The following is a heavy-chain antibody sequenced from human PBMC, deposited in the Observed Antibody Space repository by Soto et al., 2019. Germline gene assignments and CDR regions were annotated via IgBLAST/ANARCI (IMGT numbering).Heavy chain of an antibody. Sequence: QVQLVQSGAEVKKPGASVKVSCKASGYTFTSYAMHWVRQAPGQRLEWMGWINAGNGNTKYSQKFQGRVTITRDTSASTAYMALSSLRSEETAVYYCAREAYGKLSAFDIWGQGTMVTVSS. CDR1: GYTFTSYA. J-gene: IGHJ3*02. V-gene: IGHV1-3*01. CDR2: INAGNGNT. CDR3: AREAYGKLSAFDI. D-gene: IGHD4-17*01.